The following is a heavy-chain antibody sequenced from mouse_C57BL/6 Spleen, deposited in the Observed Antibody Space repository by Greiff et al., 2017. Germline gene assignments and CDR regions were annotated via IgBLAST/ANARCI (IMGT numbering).Heavy chain of an antibody. J-gene: IGHJ4*01. CDR2: ISSGSSTI. V-gene: IGHV5-17*01. CDR1: GFTFSDYG. CDR3: AREDDFPYPYAMDY. D-gene: IGHD2-4*01. Sequence: EVKLVESGGGLVKPGGSLKLSCAASGFTFSDYGMHWVRQAPEKGLEWVAYISSGSSTIYYADTVKGRFTISRDNAKNTLFLQMTSLGSDDTAMYYCAREDDFPYPYAMDYWGQGTSVTVSS.